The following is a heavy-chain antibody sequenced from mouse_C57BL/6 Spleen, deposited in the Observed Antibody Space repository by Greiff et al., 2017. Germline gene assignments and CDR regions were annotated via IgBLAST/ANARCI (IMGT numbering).Heavy chain of an antibody. D-gene: IGHD4-1*01. V-gene: IGHV1-22*01. CDR2: INPNNGGT. J-gene: IGHJ2*01. CDR1: GYTFTDYN. Sequence: VQLQQSGPELVKPGASVKMSCKASGYTFTDYNMHWVKQSHGKSLEWIGYINPNNGGTSYNQKFKGKATLTVNKSSSTAYMELRSLTSEDSAVYYCARKGLTGTHYFDYWGQGTTLTVSS. CDR3: ARKGLTGTHYFDY.